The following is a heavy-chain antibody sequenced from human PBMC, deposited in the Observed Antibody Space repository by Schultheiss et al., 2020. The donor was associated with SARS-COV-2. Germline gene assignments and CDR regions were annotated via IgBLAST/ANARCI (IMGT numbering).Heavy chain of an antibody. V-gene: IGHV3-74*01. J-gene: IGHJ6*03. CDR1: GFTFSSYA. CDR2: INSDGSST. Sequence: GGSLRLSCAASGFTFSSYAMHWVRQAPGKGLVWVSRINSDGSSTSYADSVKGRFTISRDNAKNTLYLQMNSLRAEDTAVYYCAKVRVPPEARYYYYYMDVWGKGTTVTVSS. CDR3: AKVRVPPEARYYYYYMDV.